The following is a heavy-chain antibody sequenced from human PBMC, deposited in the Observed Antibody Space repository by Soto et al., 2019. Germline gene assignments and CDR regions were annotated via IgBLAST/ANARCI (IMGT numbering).Heavy chain of an antibody. CDR3: ARDRAGRSNYNGVGYYGMDV. CDR1: GFTFSSYS. V-gene: IGHV3-21*01. CDR2: ISSSSSYI. D-gene: IGHD4-4*01. J-gene: IGHJ6*02. Sequence: EVQLVESGGGLVKPGGSLRLSCAASGFTFSSYSMNWVRQAPGKGLEWVSSISSSSSYIYYADSVKGRFTISRDNAKNSLYLQKNSLRAEDTAVYYCARDRAGRSNYNGVGYYGMDVWGQGTTVTVSS.